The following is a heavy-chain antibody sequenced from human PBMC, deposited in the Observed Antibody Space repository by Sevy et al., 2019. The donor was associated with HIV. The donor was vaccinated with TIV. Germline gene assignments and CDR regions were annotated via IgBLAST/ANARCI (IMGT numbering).Heavy chain of an antibody. CDR1: GGSISSGNYY. J-gene: IGHJ3*02. CDR3: ARVGGHSYGYSAFDI. V-gene: IGHV4-61*02. Sequence: SETLSLTCTVSGGSISSGNYYWSWIRQPAGKGLEWIGRIYTSESTNYNPSLKSRVTISVDTSKNQFSLKLSSVTAADTGVYYCARVGGHSYGYSAFDIWGQGTMVTVSS. CDR2: IYTSEST. D-gene: IGHD5-18*01.